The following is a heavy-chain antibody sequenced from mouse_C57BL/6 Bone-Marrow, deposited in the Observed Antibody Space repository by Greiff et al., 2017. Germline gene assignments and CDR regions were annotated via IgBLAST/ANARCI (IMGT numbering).Heavy chain of an antibody. CDR2: INPYNGGT. CDR1: GYTFTDYY. CDR3: TRDDYYAVDY. Sequence: VQLQQSGPVLVKPGASVKMSCKASGYTFTDYYMNWVKQSHGKSLEWIGDINPYNGGTNYNQKFKGKATMTVDKSSSTAYMELNSLTSEDSAVYCCTRDDYYAVDYWGQGTSVTVSS. V-gene: IGHV1-19*01. J-gene: IGHJ4*01.